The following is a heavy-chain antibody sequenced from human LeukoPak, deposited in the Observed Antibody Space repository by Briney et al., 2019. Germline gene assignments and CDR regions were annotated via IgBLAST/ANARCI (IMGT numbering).Heavy chain of an antibody. CDR2: ISYDGSNK. V-gene: IGHV3-30*18. CDR3: AKEALWRYYDSSGYGFDY. D-gene: IGHD3-22*01. CDR1: GFTFSSYG. J-gene: IGHJ4*02. Sequence: GGSLRLSCAASGFTFSSYGMHWVRQAPGKGLEWVAVISYDGSNKYYADSVKGRFTISRDNSKYTLYLQMNSLRAEDTAVYYCAKEALWRYYDSSGYGFDYWGQGTLVTVSS.